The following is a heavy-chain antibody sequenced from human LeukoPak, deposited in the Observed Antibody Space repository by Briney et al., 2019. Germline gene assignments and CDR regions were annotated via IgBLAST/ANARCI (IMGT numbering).Heavy chain of an antibody. CDR1: GGTFSSYA. Sequence: SVKVSCKASGGTFSSYAISWVRQAPGQGLEWMGRIIPILGIANYAQKFQGRVTITADESTSTAYMELSSLRSEDTAVYYCARTTVVTGADYWGQGTLVTVSS. D-gene: IGHD4-23*01. CDR2: IIPILGIA. V-gene: IGHV1-69*04. CDR3: ARTTVVTGADY. J-gene: IGHJ4*02.